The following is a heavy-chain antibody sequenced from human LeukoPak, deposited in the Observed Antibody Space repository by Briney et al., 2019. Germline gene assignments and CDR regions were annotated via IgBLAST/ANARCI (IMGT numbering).Heavy chain of an antibody. J-gene: IGHJ4*02. CDR3: ASLNYYDSSGYRRDF. Sequence: ASVKVSCKASGYTFTGYYMHWVRQAPGQGIEWMGWINPNSGGTNYAQKFQGRVTMSRDTSISTAYMELSGLRSADTAAYYCASLNYYDSSGYRRDFWGQGTLVTVST. CDR1: GYTFTGYY. D-gene: IGHD3-22*01. CDR2: INPNSGGT. V-gene: IGHV1-2*02.